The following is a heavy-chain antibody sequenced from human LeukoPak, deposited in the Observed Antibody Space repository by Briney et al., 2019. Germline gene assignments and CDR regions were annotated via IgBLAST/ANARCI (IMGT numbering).Heavy chain of an antibody. CDR3: ARDRIYDSSGYRVYYYYYMDV. J-gene: IGHJ6*03. D-gene: IGHD3-22*01. CDR2: IKSDGST. V-gene: IGHV3-74*01. Sequence: GGSLRLSCEASGFTFSSYWMHWVRQTPGKGLMWVARIKSDGSTIYADSVQGRFTISRDNAKNSPYLQMNSLRAEDTALYYCARDRIYDSSGYRVYYYYYMDVWGKGTTVTVSS. CDR1: GFTFSSYW.